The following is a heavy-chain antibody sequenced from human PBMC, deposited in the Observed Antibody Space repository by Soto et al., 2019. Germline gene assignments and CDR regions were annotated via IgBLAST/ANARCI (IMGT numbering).Heavy chain of an antibody. Sequence: QVQLVESGGGVVQPGKSLRLSCAASGFTFNTYGMHWVRQAPGKGPEWVAVISNDGSNQYYADSVKGRFTISRDNSKNTLYLQINSLRAEDTAVYYCANWNYPQADWGQGTLVTVSS. CDR3: ANWNYPQAD. V-gene: IGHV3-30*18. CDR2: ISNDGSNQ. CDR1: GFTFNTYG. D-gene: IGHD1-7*01. J-gene: IGHJ4*02.